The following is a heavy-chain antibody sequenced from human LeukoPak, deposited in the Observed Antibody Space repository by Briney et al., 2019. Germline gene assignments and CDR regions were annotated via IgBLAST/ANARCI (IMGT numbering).Heavy chain of an antibody. CDR1: GYTFTSYG. CDR3: ARDRRPTVAGTKAFDI. Sequence: ASVKVSCKASGYTFTSYGISWVRQAPGQGLEWMGWISAYNGNTNYAQKLQGRVTMTTDTSTSTAYMELRSLRSEDTAVYYCARDRRPTVAGTKAFDIWGQGTMVTVSS. CDR2: ISAYNGNT. J-gene: IGHJ3*02. V-gene: IGHV1-18*01. D-gene: IGHD6-19*01.